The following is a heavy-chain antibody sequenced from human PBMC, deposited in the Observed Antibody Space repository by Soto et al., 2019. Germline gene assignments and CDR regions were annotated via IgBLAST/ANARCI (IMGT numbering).Heavy chain of an antibody. CDR2: ISAYNGNT. Sequence: ASVKVSCKASGYTFTSYGISWVRQAPGQGLEWMGWISAYNGNTNYAQKLQGRVTMTTDTSTSTAYMELRSLRSDDTAVYYCAVCSGGSCYFNWFDPWGQGTLVTVS. CDR1: GYTFTSYG. J-gene: IGHJ5*02. CDR3: AVCSGGSCYFNWFDP. V-gene: IGHV1-18*01. D-gene: IGHD2-15*01.